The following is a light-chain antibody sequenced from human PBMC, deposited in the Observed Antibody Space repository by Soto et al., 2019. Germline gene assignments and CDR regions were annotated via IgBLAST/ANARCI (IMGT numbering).Light chain of an antibody. CDR2: GAS. CDR1: QNIRDY. Sequence: DIQMTQSPSSLSASVGDRVTITCRASQNIRDYLNWYQQKPGKPPKLLIYGASTLQSEAPSRFSGGGFGSDFTLIISSLQPEDFASYYCQQTYLAPPTFGGETKVEIK. J-gene: IGKJ4*01. V-gene: IGKV1-39*01. CDR3: QQTYLAPPT.